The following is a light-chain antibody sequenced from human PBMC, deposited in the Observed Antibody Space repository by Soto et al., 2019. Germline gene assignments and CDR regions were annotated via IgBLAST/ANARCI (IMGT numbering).Light chain of an antibody. Sequence: NFMLTQPHSVSDSPGKTVTISCTGSAGSIASNYVQWYQQRPGSAPTIVIFEDNQRPSGVPDRFSGSIDTSSNSASLTISGLKTEDEADYYCQSYDSDSQGVFGGGTKLTVL. CDR3: QSYDSDSQGV. V-gene: IGLV6-57*02. CDR2: EDN. J-gene: IGLJ3*02. CDR1: AGSIASNY.